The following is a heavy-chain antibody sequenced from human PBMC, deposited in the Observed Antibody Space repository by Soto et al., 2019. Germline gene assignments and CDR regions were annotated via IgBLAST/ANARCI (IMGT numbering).Heavy chain of an antibody. CDR1: GGSVSSGSYY. D-gene: IGHD3-9*01. V-gene: IGHV4-61*01. CDR2: IYYSGST. Sequence: PSETLSLTCTVSGGSVSSGSYYWSCIRHPPGKGLEWIGYIYYSGSTNYNPSLKSRVTISVDTSKNQFSLKLSSVTAADTAVYYCASGAGRYFDGLLYGDNWFDPWGQAILVTVHS. J-gene: IGHJ5*02. CDR3: ASGAGRYFDGLLYGDNWFDP.